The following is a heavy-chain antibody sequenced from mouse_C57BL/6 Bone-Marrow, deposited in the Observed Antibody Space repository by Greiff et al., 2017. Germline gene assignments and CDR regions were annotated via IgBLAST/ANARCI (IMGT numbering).Heavy chain of an antibody. CDR1: GYEFSNYW. CDR2: IYPGDGDT. J-gene: IGHJ3*01. Sequence: VKVVESGAELVKPGASVKISCKASGYEFSNYWMNWVKQRPGKGLEWIGQIYPGDGDTNYNGKFKDKATLTADKSSSTAYMQLSRLTSEDSAVYFCARGAYWGQGTLVTVSA. CDR3: ARGAY. V-gene: IGHV1-80*01.